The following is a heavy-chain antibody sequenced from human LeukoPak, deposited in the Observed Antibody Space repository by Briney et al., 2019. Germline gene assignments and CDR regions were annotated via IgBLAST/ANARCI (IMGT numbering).Heavy chain of an antibody. J-gene: IGHJ4*02. CDR2: ISGSGGST. CDR3: AKIPVRSVSSSWYYFDY. V-gene: IGHV3-23*01. D-gene: IGHD6-13*01. Sequence: PGGSLRLSCAASGFTFSSYAMSWVRQAPGKGLEWVSAISGSGGSTYYADSVKGRFTISRDNSKNTLCLQMNSLRAEDTAVYYCAKIPVRSVSSSWYYFDYWGQGTLVTVSS. CDR1: GFTFSSYA.